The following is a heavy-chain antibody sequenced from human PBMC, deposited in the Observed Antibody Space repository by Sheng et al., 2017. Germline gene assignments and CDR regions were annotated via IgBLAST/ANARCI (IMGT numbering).Heavy chain of an antibody. V-gene: IGHV3-30*02. CDR2: IRYDGSNK. CDR1: GFTFSSYG. J-gene: IGHJ4*02. Sequence: QVQLVESGGGVVQPGGSLRLSCAASGFTFSSYGMHWVRQAPGKGLEWVAFIRYDGSNKYYADSVKGRFTISRDNSKNTLYLQMNSLRAEDTAVYYCAKDGPDIVVVVAAPSYYFDYWGQGTLVTVSS. D-gene: IGHD2-15*01. CDR3: AKDGPDIVVVVAAPSYYFDY.